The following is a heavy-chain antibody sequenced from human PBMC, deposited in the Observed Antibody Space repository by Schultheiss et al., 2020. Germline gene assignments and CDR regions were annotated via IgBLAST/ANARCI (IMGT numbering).Heavy chain of an antibody. V-gene: IGHV4-34*01. Sequence: LSLTCAVYGGSFSGYYWSWIRQPPGKGLEWIGEINHSGSTNYNPSLKSRVTISVDTSKNQFSLKLSSVTAADTAVYYCARLRYSGYDYVDYWGQGTLVTVSS. CDR2: INHSGST. J-gene: IGHJ4*02. CDR1: GGSFSGYY. D-gene: IGHD5-12*01. CDR3: ARLRYSGYDYVDY.